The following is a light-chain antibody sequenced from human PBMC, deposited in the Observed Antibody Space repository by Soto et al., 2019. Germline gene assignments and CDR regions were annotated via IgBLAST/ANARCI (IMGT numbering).Light chain of an antibody. V-gene: IGKV3D-20*01. CDR1: QRVSNNF. J-gene: IGKJ1*01. CDR3: QEYGSTPWT. Sequence: FALTQFPGTLSLSPGETATLSCGASQRVSNNFLGWYQQKPGLPPRLLIYDATSRANGIPERFSGRGSGTHFTLTISRLEHEDFAVYYCQEYGSTPWTFGRGTKVDIK. CDR2: DAT.